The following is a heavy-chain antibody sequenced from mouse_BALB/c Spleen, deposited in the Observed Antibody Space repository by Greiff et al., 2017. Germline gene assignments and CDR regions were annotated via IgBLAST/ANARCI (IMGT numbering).Heavy chain of an antibody. CDR2: ISSGSSTI. D-gene: IGHD4-1*01. Sequence: EVQGVESGGGLVQPGGSRKLSCAASGFTFSSFGMHWVRQAPEKGLEWVAYISSGSSTIYYADTVKGRFTISRDNPKNTLFLQMTSLRSEDTAMYYCAKGAGPRAMDYWGQGTSVTVSS. V-gene: IGHV5-17*02. J-gene: IGHJ4*01. CDR1: GFTFSSFG. CDR3: AKGAGPRAMDY.